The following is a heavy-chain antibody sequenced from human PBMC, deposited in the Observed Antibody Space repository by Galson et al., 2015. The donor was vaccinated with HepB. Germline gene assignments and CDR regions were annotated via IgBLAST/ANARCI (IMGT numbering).Heavy chain of an antibody. J-gene: IGHJ3*02. Sequence: SLRLSCAASGFTFSGYYMSWIRQAPGKGLEWVSYISSSGSTIYYADSVKGRFTISRDDAKNSLYLQMNSLRAEDTAVYYCASPRLLRWTRPGAFDIWGQGTMVTVSS. CDR3: ASPRLLRWTRPGAFDI. V-gene: IGHV3-11*01. CDR1: GFTFSGYY. CDR2: ISSSGSTI. D-gene: IGHD4-23*01.